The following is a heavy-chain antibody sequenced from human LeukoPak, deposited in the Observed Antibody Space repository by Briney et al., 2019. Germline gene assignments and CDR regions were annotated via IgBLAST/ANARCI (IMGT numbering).Heavy chain of an antibody. J-gene: IGHJ4*02. Sequence: PGGSLRLSCAASGSTFSSYAMSWVRQAPEKGLEWVSAISGSGGSTYYADSVKGRFTISRDNSKNTLYLQMNSLRAEDTAVYYCAKDRYCSSTSCLLDFDYWGQGTLVTVSS. D-gene: IGHD2-2*01. CDR1: GSTFSSYA. CDR2: ISGSGGST. V-gene: IGHV3-23*01. CDR3: AKDRYCSSTSCLLDFDY.